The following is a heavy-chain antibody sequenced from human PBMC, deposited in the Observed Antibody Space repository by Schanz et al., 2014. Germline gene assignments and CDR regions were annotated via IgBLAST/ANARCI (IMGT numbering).Heavy chain of an antibody. CDR2: IRSSSTPI. D-gene: IGHD3-10*01. V-gene: IGHV3-48*01. J-gene: IGHJ6*02. Sequence: EVQLLESGGGLVQPGGSLRLSCAASGFTFSDYSMNWVRQAPGKGPEWVSYIRSSSTPIYYADSVKGRFTISRDNSKSTLYLQMNSQRAEDTAVYYCAKDGPGGSGSYSADGGMDVWGQGTTVTVSS. CDR1: GFTFSDYS. CDR3: AKDGPGGSGSYSADGGMDV.